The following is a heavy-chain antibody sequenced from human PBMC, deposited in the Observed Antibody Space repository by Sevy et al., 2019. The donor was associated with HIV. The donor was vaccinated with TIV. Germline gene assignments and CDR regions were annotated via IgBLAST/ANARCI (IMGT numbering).Heavy chain of an antibody. CDR2: ISYDGSNK. Sequence: GESLKISCAASGFTFSSYAMHWVRQAPGKGLEWVAVISYDGSNKYYADSVKGRFTISRDNSKNTLYLQMNSLRAEDTAVYYCARDWESGGFDYWGQGTLVTVSS. CDR3: ARDWESGGFDY. V-gene: IGHV3-30-3*01. J-gene: IGHJ4*02. CDR1: GFTFSSYA. D-gene: IGHD3-10*01.